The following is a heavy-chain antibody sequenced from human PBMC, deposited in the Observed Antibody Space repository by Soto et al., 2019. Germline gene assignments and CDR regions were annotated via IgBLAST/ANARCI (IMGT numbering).Heavy chain of an antibody. CDR2: IYDSGNT. Sequence: PSETLCLTCTVSGGSISDYYWGWIRQPPGKGLEWIGSIYDSGNTHYTPSLKSRVTISVTTSKNQSSLKLCSVTAADTAVYFCARGWRALKQGKGWFDPWGQGTLVTVSS. CDR1: GGSISDYY. D-gene: IGHD1-1*01. CDR3: ARGWRALKQGKGWFDP. V-gene: IGHV4-59*12. J-gene: IGHJ5*02.